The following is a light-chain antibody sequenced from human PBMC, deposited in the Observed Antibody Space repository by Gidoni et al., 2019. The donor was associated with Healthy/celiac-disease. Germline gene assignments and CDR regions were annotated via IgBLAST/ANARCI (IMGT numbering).Light chain of an antibody. CDR3: QQSYSTPLT. CDR2: AAS. J-gene: IGKJ4*01. Sequence: DIQRTKSPSSLSASVGDRVTVTCRASQSISSYLNWYQQKPGKAPKLLIYAASSLQSGVPSRFSGSGSGTDFTLPISSLQPEDFATYYCQQSYSTPLTFXGXTKVEIK. V-gene: IGKV1-39*01. CDR1: QSISSY.